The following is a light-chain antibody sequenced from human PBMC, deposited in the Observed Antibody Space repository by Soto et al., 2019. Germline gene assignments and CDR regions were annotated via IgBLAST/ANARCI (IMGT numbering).Light chain of an antibody. V-gene: IGKV2-28*01. J-gene: IGKJ2*01. CDR2: LGS. CDR1: QSLLHSNGYNY. Sequence: DIVMTQSPLSLPVTPGEPASISCRSSQSLLHSNGYNYLDWYLRKPGQSPQLLIYLGSNRASGVPDRFSGSGSGTDFTLKISRVEAEDVGVYYCIQALQTPSYTFGQGTKLEIK. CDR3: IQALQTPSYT.